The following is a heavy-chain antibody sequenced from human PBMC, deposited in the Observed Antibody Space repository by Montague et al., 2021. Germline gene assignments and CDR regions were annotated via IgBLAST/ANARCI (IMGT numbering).Heavy chain of an antibody. V-gene: IGHV3-30-3*01. Sequence: NNKYYADSVKGRFTISRDNSKNTLYLQMNSLRAEDTAMYYCARDYSGVPGIYYHYFDYWGKGNMVTVSS. D-gene: IGHD3-10*01. J-gene: IGHJ4*02. CDR2: NNK. CDR3: ARDYSGVPGIYYHYFDY.